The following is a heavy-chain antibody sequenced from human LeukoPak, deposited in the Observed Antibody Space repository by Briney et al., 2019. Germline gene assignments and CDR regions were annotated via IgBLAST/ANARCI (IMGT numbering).Heavy chain of an antibody. CDR1: GGTFSSYA. D-gene: IGHD3-22*01. CDR3: ARGYYDSSGYYYPFDY. V-gene: IGHV1-69*05. Sequence: SVKVSCKASGGTFSSYAISWVRQAPGQGLEWMGGIIPIFGTANYAQKFQGRVTITTDESTSTAYMELGSLRSEDTAVYYCARGYYDSSGYYYPFDYWGQGTLVTVSS. J-gene: IGHJ4*02. CDR2: IIPIFGTA.